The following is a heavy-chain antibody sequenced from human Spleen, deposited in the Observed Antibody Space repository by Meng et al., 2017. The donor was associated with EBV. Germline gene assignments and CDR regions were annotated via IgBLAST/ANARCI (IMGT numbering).Heavy chain of an antibody. D-gene: IGHD6-19*01. CDR3: ARGFSSGWSLD. CDR1: GYTVSNYD. Sequence: VRRVPPGAGWRRAAGSVTVFCKASGYTVSNYDVSWVRHATGQGLEWMGWMNPNRGDTGFAEKFQGRVTMTRDTSISTAYMELSSLRSEDTAVYYCARGFSSGWSLDWGQGTLVTVSS. V-gene: IGHV1-8*02. CDR2: MNPNRGDT. J-gene: IGHJ4*02.